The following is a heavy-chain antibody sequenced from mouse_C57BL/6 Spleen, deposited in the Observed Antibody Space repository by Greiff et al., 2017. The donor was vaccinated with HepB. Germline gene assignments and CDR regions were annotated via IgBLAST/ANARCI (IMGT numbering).Heavy chain of an antibody. CDR1: GYTFTDYN. J-gene: IGHJ2*01. V-gene: IGHV1-22*01. D-gene: IGHD6-1*01. Sequence: EVKLQQSGPELVKPGASVKMSCKASGYTFTDYNMHWVKQSHGKSLEWIGYINPNNGGTSYNQKFKGKATLTVNKSSSTAYMELRSLTSEDSAVSQSEDSAVYYCAIRGGLRRGFDYWGQGTTLTVSS. CDR3: EDSAVYYCAIRGGLRRGFDY. CDR2: INPNNGGT.